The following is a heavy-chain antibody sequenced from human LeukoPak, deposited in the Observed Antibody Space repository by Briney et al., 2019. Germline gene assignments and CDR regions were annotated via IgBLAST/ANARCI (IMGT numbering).Heavy chain of an antibody. CDR2: VNHSGYT. CDR3: ARQLYGSDY. J-gene: IGHJ4*02. D-gene: IGHD4-17*01. V-gene: IGHV4-34*01. CDR1: GVSFSTYY. Sequence: PSETLSLTCGVSGVSFSTYYWSWIRQSPEKGLEWIGEVNHSGYTNYNPSLKSRVTISVDTSKKQFSLKLRSVTAADTAVYCCARQLYGSDYWGQGTLVTVSS.